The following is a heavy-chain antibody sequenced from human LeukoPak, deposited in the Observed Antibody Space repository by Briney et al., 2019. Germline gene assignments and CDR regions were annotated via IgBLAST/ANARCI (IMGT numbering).Heavy chain of an antibody. CDR2: IYPGDSDT. V-gene: IGHV5-51*01. J-gene: IGHJ5*02. CDR3: ARRADYYDSSGYLYNWFDP. CDR1: GYTLTNNW. D-gene: IGHD3-22*01. Sequence: GESLQISCQISGYTLTNNWIGWARQVPGKGLEWMGIIYPGDSDTRYSPSFQGQVTISADKSISTAYLQWSSLKASDTAMYYCARRADYYDSSGYLYNWFDPWGQGTLVTVSS.